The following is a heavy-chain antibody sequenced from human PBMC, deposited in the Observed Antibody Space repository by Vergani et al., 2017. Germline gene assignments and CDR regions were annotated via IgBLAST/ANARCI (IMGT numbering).Heavy chain of an antibody. CDR2: ISYDGSNK. V-gene: IGHV3-30*03. CDR1: GFTFSSYG. J-gene: IGHJ4*02. CDR3: ATGRYILWRMSAIDY. Sequence: QVQLVESGGGVVQPGRSLRLSCAASGFTFSSYGMHWVRQAPGKGLEWVAVISYDGSNKDYADPVKGRFTISRDNSKTTLYLQMNSLRAEDTAVYYCATGRYILWRMSAIDYWGQGTLVTVSS. D-gene: IGHD2-21*01.